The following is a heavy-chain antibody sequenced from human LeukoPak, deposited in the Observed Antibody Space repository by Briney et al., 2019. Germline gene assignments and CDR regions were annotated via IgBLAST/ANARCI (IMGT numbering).Heavy chain of an antibody. D-gene: IGHD5-12*01. CDR2: INPYSGGT. CDR1: GYTFTGYY. J-gene: IGHJ4*02. Sequence: ASVKLSCKASGYTFTGYYMHWVRQAPGQGLEWMGWINPYSGGTNYAQKFQGRVTMTRDTSINTAYMEVSRLQSDDSAVYYCARWALYSGYSSYWGQGTLVTVSS. V-gene: IGHV1-2*02. CDR3: ARWALYSGYSSY.